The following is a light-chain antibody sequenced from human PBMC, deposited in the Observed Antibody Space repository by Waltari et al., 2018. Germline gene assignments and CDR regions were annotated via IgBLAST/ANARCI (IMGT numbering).Light chain of an antibody. CDR1: SSDVGAFDY. V-gene: IGLV2-14*03. CDR3: SSYTTTYKLV. J-gene: IGLJ1*01. CDR2: VVS. Sequence: QSALSQPASVSGSPGQSIPISCTGTSSDVGAFDYVSWYQQHPGKAPKLMIYVVSDRPSGVSNRFSGSKSGNTASLTISGLQAEDEADYYCSSYTTTYKLVFGSGTRVTVL.